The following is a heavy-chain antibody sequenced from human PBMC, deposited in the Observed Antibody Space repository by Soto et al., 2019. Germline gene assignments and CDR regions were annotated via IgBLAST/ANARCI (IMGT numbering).Heavy chain of an antibody. J-gene: IGHJ4*02. Sequence: EVQLVESGGGLVQPGGSLRLSCAASGFTFSAYWMHWVRQAPGKGLVWVSRINSDGSTTDYADSVKGRFTISRDNXKNTRYLQMNSLSAEDTAVYYCARSHDYGAFGSDYWGQGTLVTVSS. D-gene: IGHD4-17*01. CDR3: ARSHDYGAFGSDY. CDR1: GFTFSAYW. CDR2: INSDGSTT. V-gene: IGHV3-74*01.